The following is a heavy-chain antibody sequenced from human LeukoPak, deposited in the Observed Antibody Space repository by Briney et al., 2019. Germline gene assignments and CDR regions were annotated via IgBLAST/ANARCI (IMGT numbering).Heavy chain of an antibody. CDR2: INPNSGGT. Sequence: GASVKVSCKASGYTFTGYYMHWARQAPGQGLEWMGWINPNSGGTNYAQKFQGRVTMTRDTSISTAYMELSRLRSDDTDVYYCARVACSSTSCRNKGYNWFDPWGQGTLVTVSS. V-gene: IGHV1-2*02. J-gene: IGHJ5*02. CDR3: ARVACSSTSCRNKGYNWFDP. D-gene: IGHD2-2*01. CDR1: GYTFTGYY.